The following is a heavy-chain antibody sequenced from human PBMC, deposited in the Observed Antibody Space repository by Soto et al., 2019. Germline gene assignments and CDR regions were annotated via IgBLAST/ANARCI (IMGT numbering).Heavy chain of an antibody. CDR1: GFTFSSYG. J-gene: IGHJ4*02. V-gene: IGHV3-30*18. D-gene: IGHD1-26*01. CDR2: ISYDGSNK. CDR3: AKDDSGSTGGY. Sequence: PGGSLRLSCAASGFTFSSYGMHWVRQAPGKGLEWVAVISYDGSNKYYADSVKGRFTVSRDNSKNTLYLQMNSLRAEDTAVYYCAKDDSGSTGGYWGQGTLVTVSS.